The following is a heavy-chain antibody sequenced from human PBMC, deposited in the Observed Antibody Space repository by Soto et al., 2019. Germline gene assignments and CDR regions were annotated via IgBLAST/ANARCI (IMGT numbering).Heavy chain of an antibody. D-gene: IGHD5-12*01. CDR2: IYYSGST. CDR1: GGSISSSSYY. CDR3: ARTGYENYYMDV. Sequence: SETLSLTCTVSGGSISSSSYYWGWIRQPPGKGLEWIGSIYYSGSTYYNPSLKSRVTISVDTSKNQFSLKLSSVTAADTAVYYCARTGYENYYMDVWGKGTTVTVSS. V-gene: IGHV4-39*01. J-gene: IGHJ6*03.